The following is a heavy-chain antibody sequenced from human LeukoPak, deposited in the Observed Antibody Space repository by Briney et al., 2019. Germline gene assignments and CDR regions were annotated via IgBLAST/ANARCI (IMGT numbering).Heavy chain of an antibody. D-gene: IGHD6-19*01. V-gene: IGHV4-34*01. CDR2: INHSGST. CDR3: ARTGIAVAVYYYGMDV. CDR1: GGSFSGYY. Sequence: SSETLSLTCAVYGGSFSGYYWSWIRQPPGKGLEWIGEINHSGSTNYNPSLKSRVTISVDTSKNQFSLKLSSVTAADTAVYYCARTGIAVAVYYYGMDVWGQGTTVTVSS. J-gene: IGHJ6*02.